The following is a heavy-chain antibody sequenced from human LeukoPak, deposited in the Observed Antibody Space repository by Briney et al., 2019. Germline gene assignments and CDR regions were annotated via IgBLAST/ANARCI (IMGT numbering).Heavy chain of an antibody. CDR1: GYTFTNYG. J-gene: IGHJ5*02. CDR3: ARGALNYGDYVLPNWFDP. CDR2: ISAYKGNT. V-gene: IGHV1-18*01. Sequence: ASVKVSCKASGYTFTNYGISWVRQAPGQGLKWLGWISAYKGNTNYAQKFQGRVTITADESTSTAYMELSSLRSEDTAVYYCARGALNYGDYVLPNWFDPWGQGTLVTVSS. D-gene: IGHD4-17*01.